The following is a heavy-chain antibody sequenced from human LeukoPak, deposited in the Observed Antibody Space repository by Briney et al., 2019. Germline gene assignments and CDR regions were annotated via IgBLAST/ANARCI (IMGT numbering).Heavy chain of an antibody. Sequence: PGGSLRLSCAASGFTFSSYSRNWVRQAPGKGLEWVSSISSSSSYIYYADSVKGRFTISRDNAKNSLYLQMNSLRAEDTAVYYCARAVSAGSGVNWFDPWGQGTLVTVSS. D-gene: IGHD6-13*01. CDR3: ARAVSAGSGVNWFDP. CDR1: GFTFSSYS. CDR2: ISSSSSYI. J-gene: IGHJ5*02. V-gene: IGHV3-21*01.